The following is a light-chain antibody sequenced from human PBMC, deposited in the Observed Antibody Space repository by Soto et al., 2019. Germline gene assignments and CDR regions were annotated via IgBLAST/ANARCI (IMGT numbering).Light chain of an antibody. Sequence: ALTQARSVSGSPGQSVTISCTGTSSDVGGYNYVSWYQQHPGKAPKLMIYDVSKRPSGVPDRFSGSKSGNTASLTISGLQAEDEADYYCCSYAGSYVFGTGTKLTVL. CDR2: DVS. J-gene: IGLJ1*01. CDR1: SSDVGGYNY. V-gene: IGLV2-11*01. CDR3: CSYAGSYV.